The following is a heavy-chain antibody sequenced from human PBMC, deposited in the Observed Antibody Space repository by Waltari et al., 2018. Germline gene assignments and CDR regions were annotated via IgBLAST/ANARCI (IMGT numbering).Heavy chain of an antibody. CDR3: ARGVPIAARSGRFDY. V-gene: IGHV4-34*01. D-gene: IGHD6-6*01. J-gene: IGHJ4*02. CDR1: GGSFSGYY. Sequence: QVQLQQWGAGLLKPSETLSLTCAVYGGSFSGYYWSWIRQPPGKGLEWIGEITHSGSTNYNPSLKSRVTISVDTSKNQFSLKLSSVTAADTAVYYCARGVPIAARSGRFDYWGQGTLVTVSS. CDR2: ITHSGST.